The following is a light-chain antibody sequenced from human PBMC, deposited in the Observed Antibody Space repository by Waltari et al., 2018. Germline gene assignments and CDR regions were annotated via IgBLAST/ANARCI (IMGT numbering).Light chain of an antibody. CDR3: SSYTSSGVV. CDR1: GSDVGGYDY. CDR2: DVY. J-gene: IGLJ2*01. V-gene: IGLV2-14*01. Sequence: QSALTQPASVSGSPGQAIIISCTGTGSDVGGYDYVSWYQQYPGKAPRLIIYDVYNRRLGVSNRFSGSKSENTASLTISELQAEDESVYYCSSYTSSGVVFGGGTKLTVL.